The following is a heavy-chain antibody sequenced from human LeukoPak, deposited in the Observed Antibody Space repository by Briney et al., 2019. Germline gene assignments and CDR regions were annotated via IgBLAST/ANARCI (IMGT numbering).Heavy chain of an antibody. D-gene: IGHD2/OR15-2a*01. CDR2: ISYDGSKK. J-gene: IGHJ4*02. CDR1: GLTFNTYA. Sequence: GGSLRLSCAASGLTFNTYAMHWVRQAPGKGLEWVAVISYDGSKKFYADSVKGRFTISRDKLNDMLYLQMSSLRDDDTGVYYCTRSGRGAFFKAYFDYWGQGTLVTVSS. CDR3: TRSGRGAFFKAYFDY. V-gene: IGHV3-30*07.